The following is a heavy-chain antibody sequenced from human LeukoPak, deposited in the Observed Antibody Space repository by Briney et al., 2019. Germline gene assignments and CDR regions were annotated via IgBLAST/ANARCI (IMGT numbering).Heavy chain of an antibody. CDR1: GYSISSGYY. Sequence: SETLSLTCTVSGYSISSGYYCAWIRQPPGQGLAWTGSIYHSGSNYYNPSLMNRSTISVDTSKNQFSLKLSSVTAADTAVYYCARDYDILTGDDAFDIWGQGTMVTVSS. D-gene: IGHD3-9*01. J-gene: IGHJ3*02. V-gene: IGHV4-38-2*02. CDR3: ARDYDILTGDDAFDI. CDR2: IYHSGSN.